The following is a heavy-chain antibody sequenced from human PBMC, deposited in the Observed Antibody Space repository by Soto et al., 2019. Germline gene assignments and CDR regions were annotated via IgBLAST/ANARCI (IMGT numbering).Heavy chain of an antibody. D-gene: IGHD2-2*01. J-gene: IGHJ4*02. CDR2: ISGSGGST. CDR1: GFTFSSYA. CDR3: AKTVRGVPAALTRYFDY. Sequence: GGSLRLSCAASGFTFSSYAMSWVRQAPGKGLEWVSAISGSGGSTYYADSVKGRFTISRDNSKNTLYLQMNSLRAEDTAVYYCAKTVRGVPAALTRYFDYWGQGTLVTVSS. V-gene: IGHV3-23*01.